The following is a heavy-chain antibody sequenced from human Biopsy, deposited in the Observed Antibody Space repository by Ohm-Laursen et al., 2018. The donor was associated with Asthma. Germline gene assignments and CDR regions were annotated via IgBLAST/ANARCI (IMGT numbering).Heavy chain of an antibody. J-gene: IGHJ4*02. CDR1: GGTFNTYV. V-gene: IGHV1-69*13. CDR3: ARKAGSCISRTCYSLDF. Sequence: GASVKVSCKSLGGTFNTYVIGWARQAPGQGLEWMGGINFVFATTTYPQKFQDRVTITADDSTSTVYMELSSLRSEDTAVYYCARKAGSCISRTCYSLDFWGQGTLVTVSS. D-gene: IGHD2-2*01. CDR2: INFVFATT.